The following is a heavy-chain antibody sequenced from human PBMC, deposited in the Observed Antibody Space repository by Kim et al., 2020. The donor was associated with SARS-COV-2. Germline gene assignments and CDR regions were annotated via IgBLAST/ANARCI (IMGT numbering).Heavy chain of an antibody. V-gene: IGHV3-23*01. CDR1: GFTFSSYA. D-gene: IGHD2-2*01. Sequence: GGSLRLSCAASGFTFSSYAMSWVRQAPGKGLEWVSAISGSGGSTYYADSVKGRFTISRDNSKNTLYLQMNSLRAEDTAVYYCAKEGYCRSTSCYGGYADYWGQGTLVTVSS. CDR3: AKEGYCRSTSCYGGYADY. CDR2: ISGSGGST. J-gene: IGHJ4*02.